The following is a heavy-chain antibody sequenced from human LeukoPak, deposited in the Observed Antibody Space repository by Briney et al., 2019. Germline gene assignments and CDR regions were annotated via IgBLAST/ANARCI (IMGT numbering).Heavy chain of an antibody. J-gene: IGHJ4*02. Sequence: SETLCLTCTVSGCSVSSFCWSWVRQAAGKGLEWIGRICPNGTTNYNPSLKSRGTMSVDTYKNQCCLNLNSAAAAHRAGYYCARDGAAARSLEWGQGTLVTVSS. D-gene: IGHD2-15*01. CDR1: GCSVSSFC. V-gene: IGHV4-4*07. CDR2: ICPNGTT. CDR3: ARDGAAARSLE.